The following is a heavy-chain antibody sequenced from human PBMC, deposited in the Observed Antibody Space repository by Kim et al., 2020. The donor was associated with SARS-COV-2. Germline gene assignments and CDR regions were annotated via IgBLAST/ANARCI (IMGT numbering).Heavy chain of an antibody. J-gene: IGHJ6*02. V-gene: IGHV3-30*04. CDR3: ARDGKRRGYSYGIYYYDSRYYYGMDV. CDR1: GFTFSSYA. D-gene: IGHD3-22*01. CDR2: ISYDGSNK. Sequence: GGSLRLSCAASGFTFSSYAMHWVRLAPGKGLEWVAVISYDGSNKYYADSVKGRFTISRDNSKNTLYLQMNSLRAEDTAVYYCARDGKRRGYSYGIYYYDSRYYYGMDVWGQGTTVTVSS.